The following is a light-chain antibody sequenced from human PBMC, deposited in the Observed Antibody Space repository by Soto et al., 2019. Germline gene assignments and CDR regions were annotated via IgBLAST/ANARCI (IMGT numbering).Light chain of an antibody. V-gene: IGKV4-1*01. CDR3: QQYYSTPT. Sequence: DIVMTQSPDSLAVSLGERATINCKSSQSVLYSSNNKNYLAWYQQKPGQPPELLIYWASARESGVPHRFSGSGSGTDFTLTISSLQAEDVAVYYCQQYYSTPTFGQGTKVEIK. CDR1: QSVLYSSNNKNY. J-gene: IGKJ1*01. CDR2: WAS.